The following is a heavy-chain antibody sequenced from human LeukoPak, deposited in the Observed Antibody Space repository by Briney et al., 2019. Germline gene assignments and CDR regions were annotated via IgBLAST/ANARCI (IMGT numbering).Heavy chain of an antibody. CDR3: ARHGGKKYNWFDP. D-gene: IGHD1-26*01. J-gene: IGHJ5*02. Sequence: PSETLSLTCAVPGYSISSGYYWGWIRQPPGKELEWTGSIYHSGSTYYNPSLKSRVTISVDTSKNQFSLKLSSVTAADTAVYYCARHGGKKYNWFDPWGQGTLVTVSS. CDR1: GYSISSGYY. V-gene: IGHV4-38-2*01. CDR2: IYHSGST.